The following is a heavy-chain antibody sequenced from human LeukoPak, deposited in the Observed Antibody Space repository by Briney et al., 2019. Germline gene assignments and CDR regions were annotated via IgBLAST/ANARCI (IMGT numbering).Heavy chain of an antibody. V-gene: IGHV6-1*01. CDR3: ARGVGGSRPSYYFDY. D-gene: IGHD1-26*01. CDR2: TYYRSKWYN. Sequence: SQTLSLTCAISGDSVSSNSATWNWIRRSPSKGLEWLGRTYYRSKWYNDYAVSVKSRITINPDTSKNQFFLQLNSVTPEDTAVYYCARGVGGSRPSYYFDYWGQGTLVTVSS. CDR1: GDSVSSNSAT. J-gene: IGHJ4*02.